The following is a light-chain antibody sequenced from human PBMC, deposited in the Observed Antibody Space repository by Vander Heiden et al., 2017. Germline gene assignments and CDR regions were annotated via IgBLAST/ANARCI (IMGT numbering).Light chain of an antibody. CDR2: GNT. CDR1: SSNIGAGYD. V-gene: IGLV1-40*01. CDR3: QSYDSGLTGYVV. J-gene: IGLJ2*01. Sequence: QSVLTQPPSVSGAPGQWVTISCTGRSSNIGAGYDVHWYQQVPRTAPKLLIYGNTNRPSGVPDRFSGSKSGTSASLAITGLQAEDEADYYCQSYDSGLTGYVVFGGGTKLTVL.